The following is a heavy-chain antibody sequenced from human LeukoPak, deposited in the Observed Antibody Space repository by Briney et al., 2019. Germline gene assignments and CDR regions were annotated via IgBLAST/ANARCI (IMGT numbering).Heavy chain of an antibody. CDR3: AKDFIYGGWGNGFDT. CDR1: GFSFSNSG. D-gene: IGHD3-16*01. V-gene: IGHV3-30*02. Sequence: PGGSLRLTCAASGFSFSNSGMHWVRQAPGKGLEWVAFMRYDGSSKFYTDSVKGRFTISRDNSKNTLYLQMNSLRAEDTAVYYCAKDFIYGGWGNGFDTWGQGTMVTVSS. CDR2: MRYDGSSK. J-gene: IGHJ3*02.